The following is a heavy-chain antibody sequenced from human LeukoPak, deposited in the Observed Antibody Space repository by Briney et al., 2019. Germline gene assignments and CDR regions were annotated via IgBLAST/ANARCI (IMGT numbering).Heavy chain of an antibody. D-gene: IGHD6-13*01. J-gene: IGHJ4*02. Sequence: GESLKISCKGSGYSFTSSWIGWVRQMPGKGLEWMGIIYPGASDTRYSPSFQGRVTISVDKSITTAYLQWSSLKASDTAMYYCARDMAAAGTDVFDYWGQGTLVIVSS. CDR3: ARDMAAAGTDVFDY. CDR1: GYSFTSSW. CDR2: IYPGASDT. V-gene: IGHV5-51*01.